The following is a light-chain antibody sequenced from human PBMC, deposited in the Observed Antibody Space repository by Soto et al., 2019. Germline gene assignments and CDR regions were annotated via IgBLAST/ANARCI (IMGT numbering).Light chain of an antibody. CDR3: QQYNDWWT. V-gene: IGKV3-15*01. J-gene: IGKJ1*01. CDR2: GAS. CDR1: QSVRSS. Sequence: EIVMTQSPATLSVSPGERATLSCRASQSVRSSLAWYQQKPGQAPRLLIYGASTRATGFPARFSGSGSGTDFTLTISSLQSEDFAVYYCQQYNDWWTFGQGTKVEIK.